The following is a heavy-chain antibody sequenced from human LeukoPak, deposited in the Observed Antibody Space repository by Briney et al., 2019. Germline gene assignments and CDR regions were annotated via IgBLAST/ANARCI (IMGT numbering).Heavy chain of an antibody. V-gene: IGHV4-61*02. D-gene: IGHD3-3*01. CDR2: ISTSGST. J-gene: IGHJ4*02. CDR3: ARSRPITIFGVVIIYYFDY. CDR1: GGSISSDSYY. Sequence: PSETLSLTCTVSGGSISSDSYYWSWIRQPAGKGLEWIGRISTSGSTNYNPSLKSRVTISVDTSKNQFSLKLSSVTAADTAVYYCARSRPITIFGVVIIYYFDYWGQGTLVTVSS.